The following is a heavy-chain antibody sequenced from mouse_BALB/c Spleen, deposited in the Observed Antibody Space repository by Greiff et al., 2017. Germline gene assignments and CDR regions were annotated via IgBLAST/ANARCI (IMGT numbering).Heavy chain of an antibody. CDR1: GYTFTSYW. CDR3: ARPGLRNYYAMDY. J-gene: IGHJ4*01. V-gene: IGHV1S132*01. D-gene: IGHD3-1*01. Sequence: VQLQESGAELVKPGASVKLSCKTSGYTFTSYWIQWVKQRPGQGLGWIGEIFPGTGTTYYNEKFKGKATLTIDTSSSTAYMQLSSLTSEDSAVYFCARPGLRNYYAMDYWGQGTSVTVSS. CDR2: IFPGTGTT.